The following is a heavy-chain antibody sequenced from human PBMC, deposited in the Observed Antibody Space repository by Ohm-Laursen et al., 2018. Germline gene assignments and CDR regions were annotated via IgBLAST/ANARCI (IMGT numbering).Heavy chain of an antibody. Sequence: PSETLSLTWTVSGGSINSNYWGWIRQPPGKGLEWIGTITYWGIIKYWGTTHYNPSLTSRVTISLDTSKSQFSLRLASVAAADTAVYYCARAFWNGYNDAFDVWGQGTMVTVSS. V-gene: IGHV4-59*04. CDR3: ARAFWNGYNDAFDV. D-gene: IGHD3-3*01. CDR1: GGSINSNY. J-gene: IGHJ3*01. CDR2: ITYWGIIKYWGTT.